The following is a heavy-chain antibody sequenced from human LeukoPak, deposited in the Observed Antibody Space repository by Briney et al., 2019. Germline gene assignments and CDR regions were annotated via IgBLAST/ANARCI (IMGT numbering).Heavy chain of an antibody. CDR2: IYTSGST. D-gene: IGHD2-2*01. V-gene: IGHV4-4*07. CDR3: AREALGYCSSTSCYGGFDP. Sequence: SETLSLTCTVSGGSISSYYWSWIRQPAGKGLEWIGCIYTSGSTNYNPSLKSRVTMSVDTSKNQFSLKLSSVTAADTAVYYCAREALGYCSSTSCYGGFDPWGRGTLVSVSS. J-gene: IGHJ5*02. CDR1: GGSISSYY.